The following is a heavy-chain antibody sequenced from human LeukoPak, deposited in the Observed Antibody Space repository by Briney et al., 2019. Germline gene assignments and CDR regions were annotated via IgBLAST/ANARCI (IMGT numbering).Heavy chain of an antibody. CDR2: IWYDGSNT. Sequence: PGRSLRLSCAASGFTFSSYGMHWARQAPGKGLEWVAVIWYDGSNTYYADSVKGRFTISRDNSMNTLYLQMNSLRAEDTAVYYCARDGPGHFDYWGQGTLVTVSS. J-gene: IGHJ4*02. CDR1: GFTFSSYG. V-gene: IGHV3-33*01. CDR3: ARDGPGHFDY.